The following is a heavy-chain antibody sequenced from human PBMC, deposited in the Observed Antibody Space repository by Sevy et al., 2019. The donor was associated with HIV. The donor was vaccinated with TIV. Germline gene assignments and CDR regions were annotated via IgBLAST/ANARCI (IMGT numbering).Heavy chain of an antibody. CDR1: GFTFSDHG. Sequence: GGSLRLSCEASGFTFSDHGMNWVRQAPGKGLEWVALISFDGSVKYYADSVKGRFTISRDKSKNTLYLQTTGLRVEDTAVYYCAREYSGGGYGMDVWGQGTTVTVSS. V-gene: IGHV3-30*03. D-gene: IGHD3-10*01. CDR2: ISFDGSVK. CDR3: AREYSGGGYGMDV. J-gene: IGHJ6*02.